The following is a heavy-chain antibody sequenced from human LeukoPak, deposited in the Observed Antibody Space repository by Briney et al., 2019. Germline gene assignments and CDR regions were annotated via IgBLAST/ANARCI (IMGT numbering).Heavy chain of an antibody. CDR1: GFTFSSYA. CDR3: ARTPVAIDF. Sequence: GGSLRLSCAASGFTFSSYAMHWVRQAPGKGLEWVAVIWYDGSNQKYADSVKGRFTISRDTSRNTVYLQMNSLRVEDTAVYYCARTPVAIDFWGQGTLVTVSS. CDR2: IWYDGSNQ. D-gene: IGHD2-2*02. V-gene: IGHV3-33*01. J-gene: IGHJ4*02.